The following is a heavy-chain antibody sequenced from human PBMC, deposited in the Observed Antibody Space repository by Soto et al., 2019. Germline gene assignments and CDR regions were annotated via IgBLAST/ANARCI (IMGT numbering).Heavy chain of an antibody. V-gene: IGHV3-33*08. Sequence: GSPMMLSCSASGLTSSTYTMNSHSEAPGKGLEWVAVIWYDGSNKDYADSVKGRFTISRDNSKNTLYLQMNSLRAEDTAVYYCARADGPVSYYNLDYWGLGTLVTVSS. D-gene: IGHD3-10*01. CDR2: IWYDGSNK. J-gene: IGHJ4*02. CDR1: GLTSSTYT. CDR3: ARADGPVSYYNLDY.